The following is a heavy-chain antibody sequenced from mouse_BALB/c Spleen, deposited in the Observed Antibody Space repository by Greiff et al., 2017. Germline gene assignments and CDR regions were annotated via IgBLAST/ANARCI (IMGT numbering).Heavy chain of an antibody. CDR3: ARRPLDN. Sequence: EVMLVESGGGLVQPGGSRKLSCAASGFTFSSFGMHWVRQAPEKGLEWVAYISSGSSTIYYADTVKGRFTISRDNPKNTLFLQMTSLRSEDTAMYYCARRPLDNWGQGTTLTVSS. CDR2: ISSGSSTI. CDR1: GFTFSSFG. J-gene: IGHJ2*01. V-gene: IGHV5-17*02.